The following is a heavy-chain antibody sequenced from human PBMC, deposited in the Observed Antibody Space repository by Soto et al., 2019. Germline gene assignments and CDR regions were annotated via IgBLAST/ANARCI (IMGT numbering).Heavy chain of an antibody. V-gene: IGHV4-59*01. Sequence: SETLSLTCTVSGGSISSYYWSWIRQSPGKGLEWIGYIYYSGSTNYNPSLKSRVTISVDTSKNQFSLKLSSVTAADTAVYYCARVNRITMVRGVIWWFDPWGQGTLVTVSS. CDR1: GGSISSYY. CDR2: IYYSGST. J-gene: IGHJ5*02. CDR3: ARVNRITMVRGVIWWFDP. D-gene: IGHD3-10*01.